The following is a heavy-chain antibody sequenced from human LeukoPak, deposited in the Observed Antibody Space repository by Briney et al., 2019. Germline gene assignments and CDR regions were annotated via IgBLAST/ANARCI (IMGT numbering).Heavy chain of an antibody. CDR3: AKEPTVTTGNAFDI. CDR1: GFTFSSYA. CDR2: ISGSGGST. D-gene: IGHD4-11*01. Sequence: PGAPLRLSCAASGFTFSSYAMSWVRQAPGKGLEWVPAISGSGGSTYYADSVKGRFTISRDNSKNTLYLQMNSLRAEDTAVYYCAKEPTVTTGNAFDIWGQGTMVTVSS. V-gene: IGHV3-23*01. J-gene: IGHJ3*02.